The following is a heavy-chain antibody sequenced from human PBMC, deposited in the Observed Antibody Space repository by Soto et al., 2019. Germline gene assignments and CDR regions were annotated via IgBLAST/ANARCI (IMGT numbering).Heavy chain of an antibody. CDR3: ARNGKAAAGTWGMDV. CDR1: GGTFSSYA. V-gene: IGHV1-69*13. CDR2: IIPIFGTA. D-gene: IGHD6-13*01. Sequence: SVKVSCKASGGTFSSYAISWVRQAPGQGLEWMGGIIPIFGTANYARKFQGRVTITADESTSTAYMELSSLRSEDTAVYYCARNGKAAAGTWGMDVWGQGTTVTVSS. J-gene: IGHJ6*02.